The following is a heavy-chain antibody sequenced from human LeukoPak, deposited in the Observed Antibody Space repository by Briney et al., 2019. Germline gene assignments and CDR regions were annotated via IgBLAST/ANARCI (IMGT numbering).Heavy chain of an antibody. Sequence: ASVEVSCKASGYTFTGYYMHWVRQAPGQGLEWMGWINPNSGGTNYAQKFQGRVTMTRDTSISTAYMELSRLRSDDTAVYYCARVRCSGGSCYSPYYYYGMDVWGHGTTVTVSS. CDR3: ARVRCSGGSCYSPYYYYGMDV. CDR2: INPNSGGT. J-gene: IGHJ6*02. V-gene: IGHV1-2*02. CDR1: GYTFTGYY. D-gene: IGHD2-15*01.